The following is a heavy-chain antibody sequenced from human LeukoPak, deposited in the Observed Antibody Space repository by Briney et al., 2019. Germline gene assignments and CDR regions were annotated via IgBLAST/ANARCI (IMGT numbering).Heavy chain of an antibody. J-gene: IGHJ4*02. V-gene: IGHV3-21*01. CDR3: ASSSGWFGVPFDY. D-gene: IGHD3-10*01. CDR2: ISSSSNYI. CDR1: GFTFSSYS. Sequence: GGSLRLSCAASGFTFSSYSMNWVRQAPGKGLEWVSSISSSSNYIYYADSVKGRFTISRDNSKNTLYLQMNSLRAEDTAVYYCASSSGWFGVPFDYWGQGTLVTVSS.